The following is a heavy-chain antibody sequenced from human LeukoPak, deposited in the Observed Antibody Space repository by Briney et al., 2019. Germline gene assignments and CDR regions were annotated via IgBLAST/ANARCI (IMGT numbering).Heavy chain of an antibody. D-gene: IGHD3-22*01. V-gene: IGHV5-51*01. J-gene: IGHJ4*02. CDR1: GYSFTSYW. CDR2: IYLGDSDT. Sequence: GESLKISCKGSGYSFTSYWIGWVPQMPGKALEWMGIIYLGDSDTRYSPSFQGQVTISADKSISTAYLQGSSLKASDTAMYYCARRPYYGSSGSFDYWGQGTLVTVSS. CDR3: ARRPYYGSSGSFDY.